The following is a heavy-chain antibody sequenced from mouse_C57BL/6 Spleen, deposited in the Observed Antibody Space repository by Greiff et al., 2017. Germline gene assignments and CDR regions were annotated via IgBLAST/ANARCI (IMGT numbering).Heavy chain of an antibody. CDR1: GYTFTSYG. CDR3: ARIYYYGSTYWYFDV. CDR2: IYPRSGNT. V-gene: IGHV1-81*01. D-gene: IGHD1-1*01. J-gene: IGHJ1*03. Sequence: QVQLKESGAELARPGASVKLSCKASGYTFTSYGISWVKQRTGQGLEWIGEIYPRSGNTYYNEKFKGKATLTADKSSSTAYMELRRLTSEDSAVYFCARIYYYGSTYWYFDVWGTGTTVTVSS.